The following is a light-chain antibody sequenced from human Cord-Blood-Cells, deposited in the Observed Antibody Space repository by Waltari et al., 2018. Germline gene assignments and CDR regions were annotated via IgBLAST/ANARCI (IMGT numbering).Light chain of an antibody. CDR1: QRVSSN. J-gene: IGKJ3*01. Sequence: IVLTQSPATLSVSPRERATLSCRASQRVSSNLAWYQQKPGQAPRLLIYGASTRATCIPASVSGSGSGTEFTLTISSLQSEDFAVYYCQQYNNWPPFTFGPGTKVDIK. CDR2: GAS. CDR3: QQYNNWPPFT. V-gene: IGKV3-15*01.